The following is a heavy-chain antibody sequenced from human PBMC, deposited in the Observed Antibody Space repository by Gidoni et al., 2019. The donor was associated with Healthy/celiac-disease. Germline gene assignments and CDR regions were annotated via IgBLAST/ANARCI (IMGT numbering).Heavy chain of an antibody. Sequence: QVQLVESGGGVVQPGRSLRLSCAASGFTFSSYGMHWVRQAPGKGLEWVAVIWYDGSNKYYADSVKGRFTISRDNSKNTLYLQMNSLRAEDTAVYYCARAIAVAGTGGYWGQGTLVTVSS. J-gene: IGHJ4*02. CDR1: GFTFSSYG. V-gene: IGHV3-33*01. CDR3: ARAIAVAGTGGY. CDR2: IWYDGSNK. D-gene: IGHD6-19*01.